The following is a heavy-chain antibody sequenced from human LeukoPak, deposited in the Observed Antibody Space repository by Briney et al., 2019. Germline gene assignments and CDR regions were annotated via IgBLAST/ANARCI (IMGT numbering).Heavy chain of an antibody. CDR2: INPNNGGT. Sequence: GASVKVSCKASGYIFTDNYMHWVRQAPGQGREWMGWINPNNGGTKYAQKFQGRVTMTRDTSISTAFMELSRLRSDDTATYYGARAGGVTVTTTWGQGTLVTVSS. CDR3: ARAGGVTVTTT. V-gene: IGHV1-2*02. J-gene: IGHJ5*02. D-gene: IGHD4-11*01. CDR1: GYIFTDNY.